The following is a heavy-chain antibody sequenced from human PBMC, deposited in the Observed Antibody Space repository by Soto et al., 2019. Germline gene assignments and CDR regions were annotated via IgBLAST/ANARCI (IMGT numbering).Heavy chain of an antibody. CDR3: AKTRANWNLGE. CDR2: NSDSGGST. V-gene: IGHV3-23*01. J-gene: IGHJ4*02. Sequence: EVQLLESGGGLVQPGGSLRLSCAASGFTFSSYAMTWVRQAPGKGLEWVSTNSDSGGSTYYADSVKGRFTISRDNSKNMLYLQMNSLRAEDTAVYYCAKTRANWNLGEWGQGTLVTVSS. CDR1: GFTFSSYA. D-gene: IGHD1-1*01.